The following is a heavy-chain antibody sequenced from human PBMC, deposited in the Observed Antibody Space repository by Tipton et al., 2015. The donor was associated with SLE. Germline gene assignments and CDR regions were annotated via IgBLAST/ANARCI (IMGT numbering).Heavy chain of an antibody. CDR1: GFTFSSYS. V-gene: IGHV3-21*01. D-gene: IGHD1-26*01. J-gene: IGHJ6*03. CDR2: ISSSSSYI. CDR3: GRGLTGGSGSYYEGYYYYMDV. Sequence: SLRLSCAASGFTFSSYSMNWVRQAPGKGLEWVSSISSSSSYIYYADSVKGRFTISRDNAKNSLYLQMNSLRAEDTAVYYCGRGLTGGSGSYYEGYYYYMDVWGKGTTVTVSS.